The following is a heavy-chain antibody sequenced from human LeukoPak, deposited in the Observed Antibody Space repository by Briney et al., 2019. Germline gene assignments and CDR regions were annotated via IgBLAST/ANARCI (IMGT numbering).Heavy chain of an antibody. Sequence: SETLSLTCAVYGGSFSGYYWSWIRQPPGKGLEWIGEINHSGSTNYNPSLKSRVTISVDTSKNQFSLKLSSVTAADTAVYYCARGSAMANDDWGQGTLVTVSS. CDR2: INHSGST. D-gene: IGHD5-18*01. V-gene: IGHV4-34*01. J-gene: IGHJ4*02. CDR1: GGSFSGYY. CDR3: ARGSAMANDD.